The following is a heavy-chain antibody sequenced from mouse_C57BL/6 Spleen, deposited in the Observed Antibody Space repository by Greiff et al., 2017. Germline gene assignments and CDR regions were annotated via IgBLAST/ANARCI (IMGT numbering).Heavy chain of an antibody. V-gene: IGHV1-42*01. CDR3: ARSPYYGSAY. Sequence: EVQLVESGPELVKPGASVKISCKASGYSFTGYYMNWVKQSPEKSLEWIGEMNPSTGGTTYNQKFKAKATLTVDKSSSTAYMQLKSLTSEDSAVYYCARSPYYGSAYWGQGTLVTVSA. CDR2: MNPSTGGT. CDR1: GYSFTGYY. D-gene: IGHD1-1*01. J-gene: IGHJ3*01.